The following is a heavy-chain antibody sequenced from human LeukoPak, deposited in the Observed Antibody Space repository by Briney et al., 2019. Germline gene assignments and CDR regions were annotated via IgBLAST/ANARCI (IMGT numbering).Heavy chain of an antibody. CDR3: AKEGSKSYFDS. J-gene: IGHJ4*02. V-gene: IGHV3-30-3*01. CDR2: ISYDGSNK. Sequence: GRSLRLSCAASGFTFSSYAMHWVRQAPGKGLEWVAVISYDGSNKYYADSVKGRFTMSRDNSKNTLYLQMNSLRAEDTAVYYCAKEGSKSYFDSWGQGTLVTVSS. D-gene: IGHD3-10*01. CDR1: GFTFSSYA.